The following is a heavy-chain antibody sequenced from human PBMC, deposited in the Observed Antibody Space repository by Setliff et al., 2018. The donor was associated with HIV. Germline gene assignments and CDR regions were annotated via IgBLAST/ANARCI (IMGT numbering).Heavy chain of an antibody. CDR3: ARSYHIAVVPAALTSGMASWFDP. Sequence: SETLSLTCAVYGGSFSAYHWSWIRQTPGKGLEWLGEINHSGSTAYNLALESRVSMSIDTSKNQFSLKLSSVTAADTAVYYCARSYHIAVVPAALTSGMASWFDPWGQGTLVTVSS. V-gene: IGHV4-34*01. CDR2: INHSGST. CDR1: GGSFSAYH. D-gene: IGHD2-2*01. J-gene: IGHJ5*02.